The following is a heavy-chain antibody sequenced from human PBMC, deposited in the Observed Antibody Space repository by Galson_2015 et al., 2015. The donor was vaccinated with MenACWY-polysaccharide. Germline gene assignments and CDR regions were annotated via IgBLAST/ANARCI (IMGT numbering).Heavy chain of an antibody. CDR1: GFTFDDYA. J-gene: IGHJ4*02. D-gene: IGHD1-20*01. CDR2: ISWNSGSI. CDR3: AKDIGYSWNRDWFDY. V-gene: IGHV3-9*01. Sequence: SLRLSCAASGFTFDDYAMHWVRQAPGKGLEWVSGISWNSGSIGYADSVKGRFTISRDNAKNSLYLQMNSLRAEDTALYYCAKDIGYSWNRDWFDYWGQGTLVTVSS.